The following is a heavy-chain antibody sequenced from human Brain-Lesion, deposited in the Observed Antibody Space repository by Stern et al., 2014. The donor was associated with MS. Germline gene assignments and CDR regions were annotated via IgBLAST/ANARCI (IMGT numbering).Heavy chain of an antibody. D-gene: IGHD3-3*01. J-gene: IGHJ4*02. V-gene: IGHV4-30-4*01. CDR3: TSSRYEFWSGYRKAFYFDY. Sequence: VQLVQSGPGLVKPSQTLSLTCTVSGGSINNGDYYWSWIRQPPGKGLECIGYLFYSGSTYYNPSLKSRATISEDTSKNQFPLNLHSVTAADTAVYYCTSSRYEFWSGYRKAFYFDYWGQGAMVTVSS. CDR2: LFYSGST. CDR1: GGSINNGDYY.